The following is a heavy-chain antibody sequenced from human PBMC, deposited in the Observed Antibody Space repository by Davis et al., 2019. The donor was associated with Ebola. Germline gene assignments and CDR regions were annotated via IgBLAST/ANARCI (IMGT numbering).Heavy chain of an antibody. CDR2: TYYKSKWYH. J-gene: IGHJ4*02. CDR1: GNSVSSNSAA. V-gene: IGHV6-1*01. Sequence: HSQTLSLTCAISGNSVSSNSAACNWIRQSPSRGLEWLGRTYYKSKWYHDYALSVKSRIIINPDTSKNQFSLQLNSVTLEDTAVYYCARGWLRTGFESWGQGTPVTVSS. D-gene: IGHD5-24*01. CDR3: ARGWLRTGFES.